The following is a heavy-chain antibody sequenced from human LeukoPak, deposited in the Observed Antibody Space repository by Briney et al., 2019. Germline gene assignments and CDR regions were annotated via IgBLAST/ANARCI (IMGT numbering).Heavy chain of an antibody. V-gene: IGHV4-59*01. CDR2: IYYSGST. Sequence: PSETLSLTCTVSGGSISSYYWSWIRQPPGKGLEWIGYIYYSGSTSYNPSLKSRVTISVDTSKNQFSLKLSSVTAADTAVYYCAARGAAAGKSDYWGQGTLVTVSS. CDR1: GGSISSYY. CDR3: AARGAAAGKSDY. D-gene: IGHD6-13*01. J-gene: IGHJ4*02.